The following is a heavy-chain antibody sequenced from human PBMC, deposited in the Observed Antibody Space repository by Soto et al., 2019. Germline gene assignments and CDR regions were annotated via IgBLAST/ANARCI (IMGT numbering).Heavy chain of an antibody. CDR2: IYSSGTN. CDR3: GRSHCGDTPCCVGVNY. D-gene: IGHD2-21*01. J-gene: IGHJ4*02. Sequence: QVQLQESGPGLVKSSQTLSLTCSVSGGSVSRCGYYWSWIRPVPGKGREWIGYIYSSGTNNYNPSLTSRVTMSIDTSNPQSSLHWTSVTAAERAGYYCGRSHCGDTPCCVGVNYWGQGARVPVSP. CDR1: GGSVSRCGYY. V-gene: IGHV4-31*03.